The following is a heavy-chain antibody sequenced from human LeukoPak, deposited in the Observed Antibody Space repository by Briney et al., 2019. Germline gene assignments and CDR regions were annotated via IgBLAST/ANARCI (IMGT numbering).Heavy chain of an antibody. V-gene: IGHV4-59*01. CDR2: SYYSGST. CDR1: GGSISSYY. Sequence: SETLSLTCTVSGGSISSYYWSWIRQPPGKGLEWIGYSYYSGSTNYNPPLKSRVTISVDTSKNQFSLKLSSVTAADTAVYYCATVVTRDYFDYWGQGTLVTVSS. CDR3: ATVVTRDYFDY. D-gene: IGHD4-17*01. J-gene: IGHJ4*02.